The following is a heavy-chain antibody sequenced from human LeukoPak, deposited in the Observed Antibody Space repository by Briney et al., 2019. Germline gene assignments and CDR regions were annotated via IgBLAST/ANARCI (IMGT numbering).Heavy chain of an antibody. CDR3: ARARRLYTSGWYYGY. Sequence: INPSGGSTNYGQKFQGRVTMTRDTSTSTVYMELSSLRSEDTAVYYCARARRLYTSGWYYGYWGQGTLVTVSS. V-gene: IGHV1-46*01. J-gene: IGHJ4*02. D-gene: IGHD6-19*01. CDR2: INPSGGST.